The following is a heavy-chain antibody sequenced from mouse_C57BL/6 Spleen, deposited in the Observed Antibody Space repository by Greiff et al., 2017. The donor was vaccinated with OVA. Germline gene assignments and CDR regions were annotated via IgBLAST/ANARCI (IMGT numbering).Heavy chain of an antibody. J-gene: IGHJ1*03. CDR3: ARHIPTGYFDV. D-gene: IGHD1-2*01. Sequence: QVHVKQSGAELVRPGPSVKMSCKASGYTFTNYWIGWAKQRPGHGLEWIGDIYPGGGYTNYNEKFKGKATLTADKSSSTAYMQFSSLTSEDSAIYYCARHIPTGYFDVWGTGTTVTVSS. CDR1: GYTFTNYW. V-gene: IGHV1-63*01. CDR2: IYPGGGYT.